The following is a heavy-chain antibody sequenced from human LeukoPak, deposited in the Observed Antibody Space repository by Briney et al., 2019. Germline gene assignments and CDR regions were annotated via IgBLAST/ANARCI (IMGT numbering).Heavy chain of an antibody. CDR3: ARDFGTGSSGWEY. D-gene: IGHD6-19*01. CDR2: IYSGGST. CDR1: GFTVSSND. J-gene: IGHJ4*02. V-gene: IGHV3-66*01. Sequence: PGGSLRLSCAASGFTVSSNDMSWVRQAPGKGLEWVSVIYSGGSTYYADSVKGRFTISRDNSKNTLYLQMNSLRAEDTAVYYCARDFGTGSSGWEYWGQGTLVTVSS.